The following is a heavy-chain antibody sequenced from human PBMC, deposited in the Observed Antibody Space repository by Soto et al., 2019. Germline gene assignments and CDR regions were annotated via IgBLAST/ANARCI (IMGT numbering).Heavy chain of an antibody. V-gene: IGHV3-23*01. CDR2: ISGRGDST. CDR1: GFIFSSYA. J-gene: IGHJ6*02. D-gene: IGHD6-13*01. Sequence: GGSLRLSCAASGFIFSSYAMSWVRQAPGKGLGWVSAISGRGDSTYYADSVKGRFTISRDNSKNTLYLQMNSLRAEDTAVYYCAKEQAAGAYYYYYGLDVWGLGTTVTVSS. CDR3: AKEQAAGAYYYYYGLDV.